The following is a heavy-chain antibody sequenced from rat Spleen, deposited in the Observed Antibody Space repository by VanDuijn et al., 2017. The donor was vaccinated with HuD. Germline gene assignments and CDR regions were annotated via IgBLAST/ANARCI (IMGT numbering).Heavy chain of an antibody. Sequence: EVQLVESDGGLVQPGRSLKLSCAASGFTFSDYYMAWVRQAPTKGLEWVATISFDGGRNFYRDSVKGRFTISRDNAKSTLYLQMDSLRSEDTATYYCARDRSGDPFYFDYWGQGVMVTVSS. CDR2: ISFDGGRN. CDR1: GFTFSDYY. CDR3: ARDRSGDPFYFDY. D-gene: IGHD1-1*01. J-gene: IGHJ2*01. V-gene: IGHV5-29*01.